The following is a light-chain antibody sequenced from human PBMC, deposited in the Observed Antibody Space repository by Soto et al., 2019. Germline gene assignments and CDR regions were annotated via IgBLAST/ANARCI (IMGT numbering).Light chain of an antibody. CDR3: QVWDSSTVV. CDR1: NIGSQN. V-gene: IGLV3-9*01. J-gene: IGLJ2*01. Sequence: SYELTQPLSVSVALGQTARITCGGDNIGSQNVHWYQQKPGQAPVLVIYRDTNRPSGIPERFSGSNSENTATLTISRAQAGDEADYYCQVWDSSTVVFGGGTKLTVL. CDR2: RDT.